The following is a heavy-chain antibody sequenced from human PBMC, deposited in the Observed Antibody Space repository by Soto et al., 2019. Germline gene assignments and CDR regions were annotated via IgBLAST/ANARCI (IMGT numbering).Heavy chain of an antibody. CDR2: MNPGSGKT. J-gene: IGHJ5*02. CDR3: ARMASAGTLNWFDP. CDR1: GYTFINFD. V-gene: IGHV1-8*02. D-gene: IGHD6-13*01. Sequence: QVQLVQSGAEVKEPGASVRVSCKASGYTFINFDISWVRQAAGQGLEWLGWMNPGSGKTGYASKFQGRGAMTRDASTGKSHLELSSLTSDDTAVYYCARMASAGTLNWFDPWGQGTLVNVSS.